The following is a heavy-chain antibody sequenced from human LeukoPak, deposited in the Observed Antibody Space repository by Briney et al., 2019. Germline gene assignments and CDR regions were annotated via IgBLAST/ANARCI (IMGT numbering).Heavy chain of an antibody. V-gene: IGHV4-59*11. Sequence: SETLSLTCTVSGGSLSGHYWSWIRQPPGKRLEWIGYVSYTGRTKYNPSLQSRVTISIDTSKSQFSLKLTSVTSADTAVYSCARLLDNDIRGDPDTFDLWGQGTTVIVSS. CDR2: VSYTGRT. CDR1: GGSLSGHY. J-gene: IGHJ3*01. CDR3: ARLLDNDIRGDPDTFDL. D-gene: IGHD3-22*01.